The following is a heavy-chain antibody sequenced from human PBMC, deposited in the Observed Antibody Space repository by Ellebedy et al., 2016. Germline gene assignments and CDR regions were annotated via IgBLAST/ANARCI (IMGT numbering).Heavy chain of an antibody. CDR2: IYYSGST. CDR1: GGSISSSSYY. J-gene: IGHJ4*02. D-gene: IGHD6-19*01. Sequence: SETLSLXXTVSGGSISSSSYYWGWIRQPPGKGLEWIGSIYYSGSTYYNPSLKSRVTISVDTSKNQFSLKLSSVTAADTAVYYCARGGSSGWGYWGQGTLVTVSS. V-gene: IGHV4-39*07. CDR3: ARGGSSGWGY.